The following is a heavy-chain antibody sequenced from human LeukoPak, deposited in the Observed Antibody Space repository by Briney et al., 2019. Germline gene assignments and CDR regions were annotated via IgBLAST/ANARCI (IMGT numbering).Heavy chain of an antibody. CDR3: AGGPHYYDSSGFVSDY. Sequence: SETLSLTCTVSGGSISGYYWSWIRQPPGKGLEWIGEINHSGSTNYNPSLKSRVTISVDTSKNQFSLKLSSVTAADTAVYYCAGGPHYYDSSGFVSDYWGQGTLVTVSS. V-gene: IGHV4-34*01. CDR1: GGSISGYY. CDR2: INHSGST. J-gene: IGHJ4*02. D-gene: IGHD3-22*01.